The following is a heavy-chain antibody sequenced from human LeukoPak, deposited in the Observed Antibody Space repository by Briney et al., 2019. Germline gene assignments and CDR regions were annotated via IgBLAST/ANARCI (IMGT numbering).Heavy chain of an antibody. J-gene: IGHJ6*04. CDR1: GFTLSSYA. V-gene: IGHV3-23*01. CDR2: ISGSGATT. D-gene: IGHD3-10*02. Sequence: GGSLRLSCAASGFTLSSYAMTWVRQAPGKGLEWVSTISGSGATTYYADSVKGRFTISRDNAKNSLYLQMNSLRAEDTAVYYCAELGITMIGGVWGKGTTVTISS. CDR3: AELGITMIGGV.